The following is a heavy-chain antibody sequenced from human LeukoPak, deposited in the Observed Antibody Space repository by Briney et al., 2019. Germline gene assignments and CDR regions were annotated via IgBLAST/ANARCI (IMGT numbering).Heavy chain of an antibody. D-gene: IGHD1-26*01. J-gene: IGHJ4*02. CDR3: ARVSSGSYYILDY. CDR2: ISSSGSTI. CDR1: GFTFSSYD. Sequence: PGGSLRLSCAASGFTFSSYDMNWVRQAPGKGLEWVSSISSSGSTIYYADSVKGRLTISRDNAKNSLYLQMSSLRAEDTAVYYCARVSSGSYYILDYWGQGTLVTVSS. V-gene: IGHV3-48*03.